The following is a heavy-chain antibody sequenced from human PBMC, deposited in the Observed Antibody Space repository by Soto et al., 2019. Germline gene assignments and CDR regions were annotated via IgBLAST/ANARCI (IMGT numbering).Heavy chain of an antibody. V-gene: IGHV3-30*18. J-gene: IGHJ6*02. CDR1: GFTFSSYG. Sequence: GGSLRLSCADSGFTFSSYGMHWVRQAPGKGLEWVAVISYDGSNKYYADSVKGRFTISRDNSKNTLYLQMNSLRAEDTAVYYCAKDRGDSLLFYYGMDVWGQGPTVTVS. D-gene: IGHD3-10*01. CDR2: ISYDGSNK. CDR3: AKDRGDSLLFYYGMDV.